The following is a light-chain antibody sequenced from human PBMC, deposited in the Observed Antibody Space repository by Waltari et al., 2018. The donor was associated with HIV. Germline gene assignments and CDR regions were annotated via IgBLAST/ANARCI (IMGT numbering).Light chain of an antibody. Sequence: EIVMTQSPDSLAVSLGDRAIINCTSSQSLLNRSNNKNYVAWYQQKSGQPPKLIMYWAATSELGVPDSVTGGGSGTRFNRTIHRLQASDLAVYFCQQYYSNGLTFGRGTKVEVK. CDR3: QQYYSNGLT. V-gene: IGKV4-1*01. CDR2: WAA. CDR1: QSLLNRSNNKNY. J-gene: IGKJ1*01.